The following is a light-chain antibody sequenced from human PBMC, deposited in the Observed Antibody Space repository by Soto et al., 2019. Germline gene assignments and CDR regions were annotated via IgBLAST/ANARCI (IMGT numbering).Light chain of an antibody. Sequence: EIVMTQSPATLSGSPGERATLSCRASQSVSTNLAWYQQKPGQAPRLLIYGASTRATGIPARFSGSGSGTEFTLTISRLQSDDFAVYYCQQYTNRPPWTFGQGTKVDI. J-gene: IGKJ1*01. CDR3: QQYTNRPPWT. CDR1: QSVSTN. CDR2: GAS. V-gene: IGKV3-15*01.